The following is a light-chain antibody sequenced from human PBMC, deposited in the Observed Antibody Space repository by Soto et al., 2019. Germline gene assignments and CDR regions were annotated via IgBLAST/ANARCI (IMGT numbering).Light chain of an antibody. J-gene: IGLJ2*01. CDR1: NSNIGSNP. V-gene: IGLV1-44*01. CDR3: ATLDGSLNAVV. Sequence: QSVLTQSPSASGTPGQRVTISCSGSNSNIGSNPVNWYQQLPGMAPKLLISANNQRPSGVPDRFSGSKSGTSASLAISGLQSEDEADYYCATLDGSLNAVVFGGGTKVTVL. CDR2: ANN.